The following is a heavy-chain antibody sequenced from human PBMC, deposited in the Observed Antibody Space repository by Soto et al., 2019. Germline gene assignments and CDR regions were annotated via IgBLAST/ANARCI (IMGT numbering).Heavy chain of an antibody. CDR2: ISVSGATT. J-gene: IGHJ4*02. CDR1: GFTFNSYA. Sequence: GGSLRLSCAASGFTFNSYAMSWVRQAPGKGLEWVSAISVSGATTYYADSVKGRFTISRDISENTLYLQMNSLRAEDTAVYYCAKRGHCSGDKCYSYFDYWGPGTLVTVSS. V-gene: IGHV3-23*01. D-gene: IGHD2-15*01. CDR3: AKRGHCSGDKCYSYFDY.